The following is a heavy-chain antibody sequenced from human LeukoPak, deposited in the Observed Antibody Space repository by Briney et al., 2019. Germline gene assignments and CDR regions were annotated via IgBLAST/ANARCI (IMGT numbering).Heavy chain of an antibody. D-gene: IGHD3-16*01. CDR1: GFTFSSYE. V-gene: IGHV3-48*03. J-gene: IGHJ3*02. Sequence: GGSLRLSCAASGFTFSSYEMNWVRQAPGKGLEWVSYISSSGSTIYYADSVKGRFTISRDNAKNSLYLQMNSLRAEDTAVYYCARDWVHDAFDIWGQETMVTVSS. CDR2: ISSSGSTI. CDR3: ARDWVHDAFDI.